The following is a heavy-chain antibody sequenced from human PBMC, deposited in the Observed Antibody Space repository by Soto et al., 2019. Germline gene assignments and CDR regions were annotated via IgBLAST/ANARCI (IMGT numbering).Heavy chain of an antibody. D-gene: IGHD3-3*01. V-gene: IGHV1-69*01. J-gene: IGHJ6*02. CDR2: IIPIFGTA. CDR1: GGTFSSYA. Sequence: QVQLVQSGAEVKKPGSSVKVSCKASGGTFSSYAISWVRQAPGQGLEWMGGIIPIFGTANYAQKFQGRVTITADESTSTAYMELSSLRSEDTAVYYCARFGSLRFLEWLPKDYGMDVWGQGTTVTVSS. CDR3: ARFGSLRFLEWLPKDYGMDV.